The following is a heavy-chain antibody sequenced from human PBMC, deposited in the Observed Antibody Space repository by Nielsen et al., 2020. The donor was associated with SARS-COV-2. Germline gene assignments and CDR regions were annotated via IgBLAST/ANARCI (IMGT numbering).Heavy chain of an antibody. CDR3: ANLMVYAMIDAFDI. CDR2: ISGSGGST. V-gene: IGHV3-23*01. CDR1: EFTFSSYA. J-gene: IGHJ3*02. Sequence: GESLKISCAASEFTFSSYAMSWVRQAPGKGLEWVSAISGSGGSTYYADSVKGRFTISRDNSKNTLYLQMNSLRAEDTAVYYCANLMVYAMIDAFDIWGQGTMVTVSS. D-gene: IGHD2-8*01.